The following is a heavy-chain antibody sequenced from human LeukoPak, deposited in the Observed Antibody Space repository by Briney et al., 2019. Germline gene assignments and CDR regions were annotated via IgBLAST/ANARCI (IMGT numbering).Heavy chain of an antibody. J-gene: IGHJ3*02. CDR2: INHSGST. Sequence: SETLSLTCAVYGGSFSGYYWSWIRQPPGKGLEWIGEINHSGSTNYNPSLKSRVTISVDTSKNQFSLKLSSVTAADTAVYYCASKRFGYDSSGYYKQDDAFDIWGQGTMVTVSS. CDR1: GGSFSGYY. V-gene: IGHV4-34*01. CDR3: ASKRFGYDSSGYYKQDDAFDI. D-gene: IGHD3-22*01.